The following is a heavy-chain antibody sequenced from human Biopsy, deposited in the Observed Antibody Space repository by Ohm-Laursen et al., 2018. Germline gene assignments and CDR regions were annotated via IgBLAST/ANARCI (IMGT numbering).Heavy chain of an antibody. CDR1: GGSISNNNYY. CDR2: IFYRGST. D-gene: IGHD3-22*01. Sequence: SETLSLTCTVSGGSISNNNYYWGWLRQPPGKGLEWIGSIFYRGSTHYKPSLKSRVNISVDTSKNQFSLKLNSVTAADTAVYYCARDYDTSGYYYVSWGQGTPVTVSS. CDR3: ARDYDTSGYYYVS. J-gene: IGHJ5*02. V-gene: IGHV4-39*01.